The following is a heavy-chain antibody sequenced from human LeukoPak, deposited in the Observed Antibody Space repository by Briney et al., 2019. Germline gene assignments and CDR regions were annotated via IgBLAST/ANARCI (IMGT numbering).Heavy chain of an antibody. CDR2: ISAYNGNT. CDR1: GYTFTIYG. D-gene: IGHD5-12*01. J-gene: IGHJ4*02. Sequence: ASVKVSCKASGYTFTIYGINWVRQAPGQGHEMMGWISAYNGNTNYAQKLQGRVTMTTDTSTSTAYMELRSLRSDDTAVYYCARDDALVATGSFDYWGQGTMVTVSS. V-gene: IGHV1-18*01. CDR3: ARDDALVATGSFDY.